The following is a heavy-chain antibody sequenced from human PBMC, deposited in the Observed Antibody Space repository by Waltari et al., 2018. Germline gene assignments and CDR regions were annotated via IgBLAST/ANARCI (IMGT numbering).Heavy chain of an antibody. CDR3: ASSGYAGRSDY. Sequence: QVQLVESGGGVVQPGRSLRLSCAASGFTFSSYAMHWVRQAPGKGLEWVAVISYDGSNKYYADSVKGRFTISRDNSKNTLYLQMNSLRAEDTAVYYCASSGYAGRSDYWGQGTLVTVSS. D-gene: IGHD5-12*01. V-gene: IGHV3-30-3*01. J-gene: IGHJ4*02. CDR1: GFTFSSYA. CDR2: ISYDGSNK.